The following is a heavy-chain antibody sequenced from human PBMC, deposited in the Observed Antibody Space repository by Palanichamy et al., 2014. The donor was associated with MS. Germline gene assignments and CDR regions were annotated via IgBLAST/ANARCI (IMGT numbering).Heavy chain of an antibody. J-gene: IGHJ4*02. CDR3: ARASIVGATSYYFDY. D-gene: IGHD1-26*01. V-gene: IGHV4-61*02. Sequence: QVQLQESGPGLVKPSQTLSLTCTVSGDSFSSGSYYWSWIRQPAGKGLEWIGRIYTSGSTNYNPSLRSRVTISVDTSKNQFSLKLNSVTAADTAVYYCARASIVGATSYYFDYWGQGTLVTVPS. CDR1: GDSFSSGSYY. CDR2: IYTSGST.